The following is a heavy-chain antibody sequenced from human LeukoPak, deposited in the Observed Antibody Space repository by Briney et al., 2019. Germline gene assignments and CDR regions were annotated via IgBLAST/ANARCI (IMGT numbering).Heavy chain of an antibody. CDR3: ASTQGGDCGDRDY. CDR1: GGSISSSSYY. V-gene: IGHV4-39*07. Sequence: KPSETLSLTCTVSGGSISSSSYYWGWIRQPPGKGLEWIGSIYYSGSTYYNPSLKSRVTISVDTSKNQFSLKLSSVTAADTAVYYCASTQGGDCGDRDYWGQGTLVTVSS. D-gene: IGHD2-21*02. J-gene: IGHJ4*02. CDR2: IYYSGST.